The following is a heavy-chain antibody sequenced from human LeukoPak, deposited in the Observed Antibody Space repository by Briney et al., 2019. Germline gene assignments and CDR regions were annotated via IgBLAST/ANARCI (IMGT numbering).Heavy chain of an antibody. CDR1: GYRFITFG. Sequence: ASVKVSCKTSGYRFITFGINWVRRAPGQGLEWMGWINAGNGNTKYSQKFQGRVTITRDTSASTAYMELSSLRSEDTAVYYCAREPTELLWFGELFSYFDYWGQGTLVTVSS. D-gene: IGHD3-10*01. J-gene: IGHJ4*02. CDR2: INAGNGNT. V-gene: IGHV1-3*01. CDR3: AREPTELLWFGELFSYFDY.